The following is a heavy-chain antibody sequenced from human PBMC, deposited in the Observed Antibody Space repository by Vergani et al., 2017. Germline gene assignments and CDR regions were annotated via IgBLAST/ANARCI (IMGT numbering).Heavy chain of an antibody. Sequence: EVQLVESGGGVVQPGGSLRLPFAAPGFTFSSYSLNGVRQLPGKGLELVSSISSSSSYIYYADSVKGRFTISRDNAKNSLYLQMNSLRAEDTAVYYCARDPTTYYYDSSGYLDYWGQGTLVTVSS. CDR3: ARDPTTYYYDSSGYLDY. CDR2: ISSSSSYI. CDR1: GFTFSSYS. D-gene: IGHD3-22*01. J-gene: IGHJ4*02. V-gene: IGHV3-21*01.